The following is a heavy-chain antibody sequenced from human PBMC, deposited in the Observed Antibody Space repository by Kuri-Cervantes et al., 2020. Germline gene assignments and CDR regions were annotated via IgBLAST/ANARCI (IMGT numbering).Heavy chain of an antibody. CDR2: ISSGGGST. V-gene: IGHV3-23*01. J-gene: IGHJ5*02. CDR1: GFTFSSYA. Sequence: GESLKISCAASGFTFSSYAMNWVRQAPGKGLEWVSTISSGGGSTYYADSVKGRFTISRDNSKNTLYLQMNSLRAEDTAVYYCAKDGRLERIAAAWGQGTLVTVSS. D-gene: IGHD6-13*01. CDR3: AKDGRLERIAAA.